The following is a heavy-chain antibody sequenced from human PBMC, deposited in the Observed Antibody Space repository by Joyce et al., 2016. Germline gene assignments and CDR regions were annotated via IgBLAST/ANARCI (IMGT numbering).Heavy chain of an antibody. CDR3: ARDDSRSWCLDY. Sequence: QVHLVQSGAEVKKPGASVKVSCKASGYTFDNHAMHWVRQAPGQRPEWLGWINTRSGNTRYSQNFQGRVTITRDTSASTAYMDLSGLRSEDSAVYYCARDDSRSWCLDYWGQGTLVTVSS. J-gene: IGHJ4*02. CDR1: GYTFDNHA. V-gene: IGHV1-3*04. CDR2: INTRSGNT. D-gene: IGHD3-22*01.